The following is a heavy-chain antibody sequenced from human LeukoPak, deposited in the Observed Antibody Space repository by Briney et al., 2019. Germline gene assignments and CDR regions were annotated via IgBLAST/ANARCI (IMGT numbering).Heavy chain of an antibody. CDR2: ISSSSYI. Sequence: GGSLRLSCAASGFTFSSYSMNWVRQAPGKGLEWVSSISSSSYIYYADSVKGRFTISRDNAKNSLYLQMNSLRAEDTAVYYCARAAYSKDGLGYYYYYYMDVWGKGTTVTVSS. V-gene: IGHV3-21*01. J-gene: IGHJ6*03. CDR3: ARAAYSKDGLGYYYYYYMDV. CDR1: GFTFSSYS. D-gene: IGHD4-11*01.